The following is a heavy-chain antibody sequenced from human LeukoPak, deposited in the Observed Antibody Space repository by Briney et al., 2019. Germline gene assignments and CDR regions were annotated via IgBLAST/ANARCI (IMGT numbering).Heavy chain of an antibody. CDR2: IYYSGST. CDR3: ARTRPTYYDFWSGYYKGRNWFDP. D-gene: IGHD3-3*01. J-gene: IGHJ5*02. Sequence: SQTLSLTCTVSGGSISSGGYYWSWIRQHPGKGLEWIGYIYYSGSTYYNPSLKSRVTISVDTSKNQFSLKLSSVTAADTAVYYCARTRPTYYDFWSGYYKGRNWFDPWGQGTLVTVSS. CDR1: GGSISSGGYY. V-gene: IGHV4-31*03.